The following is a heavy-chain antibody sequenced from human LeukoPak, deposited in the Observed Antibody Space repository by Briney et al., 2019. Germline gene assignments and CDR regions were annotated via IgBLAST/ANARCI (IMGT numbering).Heavy chain of an antibody. J-gene: IGHJ4*02. Sequence: GGSLRLSCAASGFIFDKYAMSWVRQAPGKGLEWVSAISSSATRTYYADSVKGRFTISRDNSKNTLYLQMSSLRADDTAVYYCAKDETLWAGAYDFEHWGQGTLVTVSS. CDR1: GFIFDKYA. V-gene: IGHV3-23*01. D-gene: IGHD3/OR15-3a*01. CDR2: ISSSATRT. CDR3: AKDETLWAGAYDFEH.